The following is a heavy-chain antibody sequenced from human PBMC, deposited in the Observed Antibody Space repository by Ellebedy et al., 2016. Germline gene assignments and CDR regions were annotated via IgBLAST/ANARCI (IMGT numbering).Heavy chain of an antibody. CDR2: ISNSGSPT. J-gene: IGHJ4*02. Sequence: GESLKISCAASGFTFSSYSMNWVRQAPGKGLEWVSYISNSGSPTYYADSVKGRFTIFRDNAKKSLYLQMNSLRAKDTAVYYCVRGFDIFDYWGQGTLVTVSS. CDR3: VRGFDIFDY. CDR1: GFTFSSYS. V-gene: IGHV3-48*01.